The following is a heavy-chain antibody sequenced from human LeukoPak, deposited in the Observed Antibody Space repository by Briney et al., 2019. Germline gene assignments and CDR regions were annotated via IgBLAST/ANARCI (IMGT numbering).Heavy chain of an antibody. D-gene: IGHD1/OR15-1a*01. CDR2: ISYSGST. Sequence: SETLSLTCTVSGGSISSYYWSWIRQPPGKGLECIGYISYSGSTNYNPSLKSRVTISVDTSKNHFSLKLSSVTAADTAVYSCARSIIGTRSKFDYWGQGTLVTVSS. J-gene: IGHJ4*02. CDR1: GGSISSYY. CDR3: ARSIIGTRSKFDY. V-gene: IGHV4-59*08.